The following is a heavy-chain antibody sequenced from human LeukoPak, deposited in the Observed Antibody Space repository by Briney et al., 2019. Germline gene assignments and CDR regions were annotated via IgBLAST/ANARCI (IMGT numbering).Heavy chain of an antibody. D-gene: IGHD5-12*01. V-gene: IGHV4-61*02. Sequence: SQTLSLTCTVSGGSITSGNYYWSWIRQPAGKGLEWIGRIYTSGSTNYNPSLKSRVTISGDTPKNQFSLKLNSVTAADTAVYYCARGGDAAPFDFWGQGTLATVSS. CDR1: GGSITSGNYY. CDR3: ARGGDAAPFDF. J-gene: IGHJ4*02. CDR2: IYTSGST.